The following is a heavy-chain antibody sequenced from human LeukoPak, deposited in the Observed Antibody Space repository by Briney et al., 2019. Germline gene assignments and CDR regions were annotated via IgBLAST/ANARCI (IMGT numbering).Heavy chain of an antibody. CDR1: GGSFSGYY. CDR2: INHSGST. CDR3: ARKYCSGGSCYSGFDY. J-gene: IGHJ4*02. Sequence: PSETLSLTCAVYGGSFSGYYWSWIRQPPGKGLEWIVEINHSGSTNYNPSLKSRVTISVDTSKNQFSLKLSSVTAADTAVYYCARKYCSGGSCYSGFDYWGQGTLVTVSS. V-gene: IGHV4-34*01. D-gene: IGHD2-15*01.